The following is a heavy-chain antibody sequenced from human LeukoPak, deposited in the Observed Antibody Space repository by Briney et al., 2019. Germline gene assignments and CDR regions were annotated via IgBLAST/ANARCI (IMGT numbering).Heavy chain of an antibody. Sequence: PGGSLRLSCAASGFAFSNFAMACVRQAPGKGLQWVSGISDSGASTYYPDSVKGRFTISRDNSRNMLYLQMNSLRAEDTAVYYCAKTRSGWYYFDYWGQGTLVTVSS. CDR1: GFAFSNFA. J-gene: IGHJ4*02. V-gene: IGHV3-23*01. CDR2: ISDSGAST. D-gene: IGHD6-13*01. CDR3: AKTRSGWYYFDY.